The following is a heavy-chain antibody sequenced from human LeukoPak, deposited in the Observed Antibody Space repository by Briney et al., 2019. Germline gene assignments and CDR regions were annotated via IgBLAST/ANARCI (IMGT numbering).Heavy chain of an antibody. Sequence: GASVKVSCKVSGYTLTELSMHWVRQAPGKGLEWLGGFDPEDGETIYAQKFQGRVTMTEDTSTDTAYMELSSLRSEDTAVYYCATGYGYRLFLDVWGQGTTVTVSS. CDR2: FDPEDGET. D-gene: IGHD3-16*01. V-gene: IGHV1-24*01. J-gene: IGHJ6*02. CDR1: GYTLTELS. CDR3: ATGYGYRLFLDV.